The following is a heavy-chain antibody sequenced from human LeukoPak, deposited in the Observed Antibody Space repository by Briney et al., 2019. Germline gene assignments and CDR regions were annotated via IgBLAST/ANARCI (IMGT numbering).Heavy chain of an antibody. CDR3: ARARDWTNLDY. D-gene: IGHD3/OR15-3a*01. CDR2: INPNSGGT. V-gene: IGHV1-2*02. J-gene: IGHJ4*02. Sequence: ASVKASCKASGYTFTGYYMHWVRQAPGQGLEWMGWINPNSGGTNYAQKFQGRVTVTRDTSISTAYMELSRLRSDDTAVYYCARARDWTNLDYWGQGTLVTVSS. CDR1: GYTFTGYY.